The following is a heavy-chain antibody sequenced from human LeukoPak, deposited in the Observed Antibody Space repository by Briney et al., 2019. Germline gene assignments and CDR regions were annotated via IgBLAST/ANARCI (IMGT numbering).Heavy chain of an antibody. D-gene: IGHD4-17*01. CDR3: ARDRTVTTALDY. CDR2: IIPIFGTA. Sequence: ASVKVSCKASGGTFSSYAISWVRQAPGQGLEWMGRIIPIFGTANYAQKFQGRATITTDESTSTAYMELSSLRSEDTAVYYCARDRTVTTALDYWGQGTLVTVSS. J-gene: IGHJ4*02. CDR1: GGTFSSYA. V-gene: IGHV1-69*05.